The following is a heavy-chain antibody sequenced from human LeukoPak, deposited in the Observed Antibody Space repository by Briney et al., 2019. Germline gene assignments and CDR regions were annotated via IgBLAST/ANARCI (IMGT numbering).Heavy chain of an antibody. J-gene: IGHJ4*02. CDR2: INHSGST. D-gene: IGHD3-10*01. Sequence: KPSETPSLTCAVYGGSFSGYYWSWIRQPPGKGLEWIGEINHSGSTNYNPSLKSRVTISVDTSKNQFSLKLSSVTAADTAVYYCARRITMVRRTLDYWGQGTLVTVSS. V-gene: IGHV4-34*01. CDR3: ARRITMVRRTLDY. CDR1: GGSFSGYY.